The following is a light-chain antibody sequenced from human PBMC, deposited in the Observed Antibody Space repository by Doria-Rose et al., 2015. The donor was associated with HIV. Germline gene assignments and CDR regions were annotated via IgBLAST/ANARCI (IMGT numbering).Light chain of an antibody. V-gene: IGKV3-20*01. Sequence: EIVMTQSPGTLSLSPGERATLSCRASQSFSSTYLAWYQQIPGQAPSLLIYDGSTRATGIPDRFSASGSGTDFTRTINRLGPDDFALYYCHQYGTSWTFGQGTKVEI. CDR2: DGS. J-gene: IGKJ1*01. CDR1: QSFSSTY. CDR3: HQYGTSWT.